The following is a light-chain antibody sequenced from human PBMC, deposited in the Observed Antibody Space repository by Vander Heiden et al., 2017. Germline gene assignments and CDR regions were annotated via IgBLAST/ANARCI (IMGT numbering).Light chain of an antibody. Sequence: DIQMTQSPSTLSASLADRVTITCRDSQSISTWLAWYQQKPGKAPKLLIYKASSLESGVPSRFSGSGSGTEFTLTISSLQPDDFATYYCQLYNDYSWTFGQGTKVEIK. CDR2: KAS. CDR1: QSISTW. V-gene: IGKV1-5*03. CDR3: QLYNDYSWT. J-gene: IGKJ1*01.